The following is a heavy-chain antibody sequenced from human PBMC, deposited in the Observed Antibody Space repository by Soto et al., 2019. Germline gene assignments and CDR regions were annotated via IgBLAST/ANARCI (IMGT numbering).Heavy chain of an antibody. Sequence: QVPLVESGGGVVQPGTSMRLSCTASGFTFSTTGMHWVRQAPGTGLEWVAVISHDGSKTYYADSVTSRLTISRDNSRGTVYLQMNSLRPEDTAVYYCAKDLRQGASGANVYGMDVWGQGTTVSVSS. CDR2: ISHDGSKT. V-gene: IGHV3-30*18. D-gene: IGHD3-10*01. CDR3: AKDLRQGASGANVYGMDV. CDR1: GFTFSTTG. J-gene: IGHJ6*02.